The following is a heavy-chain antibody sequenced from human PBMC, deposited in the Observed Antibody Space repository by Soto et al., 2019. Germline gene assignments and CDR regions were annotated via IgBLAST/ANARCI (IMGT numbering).Heavy chain of an antibody. Sequence: GASVKVSCKASGYSFTVYHMHWVRQAPGQGLEWMGWINNDSGGTKYAQKFEGRVTMSRDTSINTAYMELNNLISDDTAVYYCAREIRSGYYTEDYYYYYGMDVWGQGTTVTVSS. D-gene: IGHD3-3*01. CDR1: GYSFTVYH. CDR2: INNDSGGT. J-gene: IGHJ6*02. CDR3: AREIRSGYYTEDYYYYYGMDV. V-gene: IGHV1-2*02.